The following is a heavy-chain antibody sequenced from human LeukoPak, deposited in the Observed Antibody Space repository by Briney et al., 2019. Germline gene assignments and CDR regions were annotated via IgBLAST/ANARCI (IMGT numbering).Heavy chain of an antibody. V-gene: IGHV3-53*01. J-gene: IGHJ4*02. D-gene: IGHD4/OR15-4a*01. CDR2: IYSGTI. Sequence: GVLRLSCTVSGFTVSSNSMSWVRQAPGKGLEWVSFIYSGTIHYSDSVKGRFTISRDNSKNTLYLQMNSLRAEDTAVYYCARRAGAYSHPYDYWGQGTLVTVSS. CDR1: GFTVSSNS. CDR3: ARRAGAYSHPYDY.